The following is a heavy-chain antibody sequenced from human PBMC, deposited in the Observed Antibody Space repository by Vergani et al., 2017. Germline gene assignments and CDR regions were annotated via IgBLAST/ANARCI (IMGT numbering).Heavy chain of an antibody. V-gene: IGHV5-51*01. CDR2: IYPGDSDT. D-gene: IGHD3-10*01. CDR1: GYSFTSYW. CDR3: ARRVTMVRGVISKYDAFDI. Sequence: EVQLVQSGAEVKKPGESLKISCKGPGYSFTSYWIGWVRQMPGKGLEWMGIIYPGDSDTRYSPSFQGQVTISADKSISTAYLQWSSLKASDTAMYYCARRVTMVRGVISKYDAFDIWGQGTMVTVSS. J-gene: IGHJ3*02.